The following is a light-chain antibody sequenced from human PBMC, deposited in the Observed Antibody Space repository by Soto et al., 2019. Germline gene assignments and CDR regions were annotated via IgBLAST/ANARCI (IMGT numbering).Light chain of an antibody. CDR1: QSISTY. J-gene: IGKJ1*01. V-gene: IGKV1-5*01. Sequence: DIQMTQSPSSLSASVGDRVTITCRASQSISTYLIWYQQKPGKAPKLLIYHASRLGTGVPSRFSGSGSGTEFTLTITSLQPDDFATYYCQKYNSYLWTFGQGTKVDIK. CDR3: QKYNSYLWT. CDR2: HAS.